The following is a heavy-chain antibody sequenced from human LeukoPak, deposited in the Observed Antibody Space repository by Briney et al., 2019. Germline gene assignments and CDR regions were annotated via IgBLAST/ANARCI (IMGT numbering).Heavy chain of an antibody. CDR3: ARGHLYGGNLYYFDY. J-gene: IGHJ4*02. CDR2: ISYTGTT. CDR1: GGSMSGDSYY. Sequence: KPSETPSLTCTVSGGSMSGDSYYWGWIRQTPGARPEWIATISYTGTTYYNPSLRSRVTISVDRSTNQFSLRLTSVTAADTAVYYCARGHLYGGNLYYFDYWGQGTTVTVSS. V-gene: IGHV4-39*01. D-gene: IGHD4-23*01.